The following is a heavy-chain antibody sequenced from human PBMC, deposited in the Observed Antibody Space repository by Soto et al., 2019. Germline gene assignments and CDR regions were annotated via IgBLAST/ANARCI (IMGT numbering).Heavy chain of an antibody. CDR2: INHSGST. D-gene: IGHD4-17*01. CDR1: GGSFSGYY. CDR3: VKYGDYADALDI. Sequence: SETLSLTCAVYGGSFSGYYWSWIRQPPGKGLEWIGEINHSGSTNYNPSLKSRVTISVDTSKNQFSLKLSSVTAADTAVYYCVKYGDYADALDIWGQGTMVTVSS. V-gene: IGHV4-34*01. J-gene: IGHJ3*02.